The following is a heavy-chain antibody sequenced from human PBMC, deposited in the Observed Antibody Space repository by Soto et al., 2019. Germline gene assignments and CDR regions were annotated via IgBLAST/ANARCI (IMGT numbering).Heavy chain of an antibody. D-gene: IGHD3-3*01. CDR3: ARLEGDYDFWSGRSYYGMDV. CDR2: IYYSGST. J-gene: IGHJ6*02. Sequence: PSETLSLTCTVSGGSISSSSYYWGWIRQPPGKGLEWIGSIYYSGSTYYNPSLKSRVTISIDTSKNQFSLKLSSVTAADTAVYYCARLEGDYDFWSGRSYYGMDVWGQGTTVTVSS. V-gene: IGHV4-39*01. CDR1: GGSISSSSYY.